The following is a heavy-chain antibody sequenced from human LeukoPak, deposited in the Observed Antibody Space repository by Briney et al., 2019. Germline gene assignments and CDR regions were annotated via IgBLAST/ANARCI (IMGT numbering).Heavy chain of an antibody. CDR1: GFTVSSNY. D-gene: IGHD3/OR15-3a*01. CDR3: ARDLWTGDTDY. J-gene: IGHJ4*02. V-gene: IGHV3-53*01. CDR2: IYSGGST. Sequence: GGSLRLSCAASGFTVSSNYMSWVRQAPGKGLEWVSVIYSGGSTYYADSVKGRFTISRDNSKNTLYLQMNSLRAEDTAAYFCARDLWTGDTDYWGQGTLVTVSS.